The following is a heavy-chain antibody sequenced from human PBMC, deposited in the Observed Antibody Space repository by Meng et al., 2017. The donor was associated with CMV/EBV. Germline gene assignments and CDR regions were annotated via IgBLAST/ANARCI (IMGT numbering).Heavy chain of an antibody. CDR1: GYTFIGQY. D-gene: IGHD2-2*02. V-gene: IGHV1-2*02. CDR2: INPNSGGT. CDR3: ARDRVVVVPAAILENSYYYYGMDV. Sequence: ASVKVSCKASGYTFIGQYIHWVRQAPGQGLEWMGWINPNSGGTKYAQKFQGRVTMTRDTSISTAYMELSRVRFDDTAVYYCARDRVVVVPAAILENSYYYYGMDVWGQGTTVTVSS. J-gene: IGHJ6*02.